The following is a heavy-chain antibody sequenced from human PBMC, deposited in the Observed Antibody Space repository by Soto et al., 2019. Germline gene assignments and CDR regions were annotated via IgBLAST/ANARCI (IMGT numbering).Heavy chain of an antibody. J-gene: IGHJ6*02. D-gene: IGHD1-26*01. Sequence: QVQLVQSGAEVKKPGSSVKVSCKASGGTFSSYAISWVRQAPGQGLEWMGGIIPIFGTADYAQKFQGRVTITADESTSTAYMELSSLRSEATAVCYCASHSGSSPEGRYYYGMDVWGQGTTVTVSS. CDR2: IIPIFGTA. V-gene: IGHV1-69*12. CDR1: GGTFSSYA. CDR3: ASHSGSSPEGRYYYGMDV.